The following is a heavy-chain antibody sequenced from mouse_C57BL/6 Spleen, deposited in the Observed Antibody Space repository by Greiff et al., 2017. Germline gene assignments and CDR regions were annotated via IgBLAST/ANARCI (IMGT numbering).Heavy chain of an antibody. J-gene: IGHJ3*01. CDR2: IDPSDSET. CDR1: GYTFTSYW. Sequence: QVQLQQPGAELVRPGSSVKLSCKASGYTFTSYWMHWVKQRPIQGLEWIGNIDPSDSETHYNQKFKDKATLTVDKSSSTAYMQLSSLTSEDSAVSYCARDDYEGAWFAYGGQGTLVTVAA. V-gene: IGHV1-52*01. CDR3: ARDDYEGAWFAY. D-gene: IGHD2-4*01.